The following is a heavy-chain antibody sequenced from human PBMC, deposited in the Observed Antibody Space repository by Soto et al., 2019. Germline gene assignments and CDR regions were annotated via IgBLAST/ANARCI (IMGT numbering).Heavy chain of an antibody. CDR1: GFTFSSYD. CDR2: IGTAGDT. V-gene: IGHV3-13*04. D-gene: IGHD6-13*01. CDR3: ARGTSYSSSWYWFDP. J-gene: IGHJ5*02. Sequence: PGGSLRLSCAASGFTFSSYDMHLVRQATGKGLEWVSAIGTAGDTYYPGSVKGRFTISRENAKNSLYLQMNSLRAGDTAVYYCARGTSYSSSWYWFDPWGQGTLVTVSS.